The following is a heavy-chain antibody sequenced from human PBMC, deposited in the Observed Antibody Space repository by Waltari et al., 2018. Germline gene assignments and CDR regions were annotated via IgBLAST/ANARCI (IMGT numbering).Heavy chain of an antibody. CDR2: IKSKTDGGTT. D-gene: IGHD6-6*01. V-gene: IGHV3-15*01. Sequence: EVQLVESGGGLVKPGGSLSLSCAASGFPFSNAWMSWLRQAPGKGLARVGRIKSKTDGGTTDYAAPVKGRFTISRDDSKNTLYLQMNSLKTEDTAVYYCTTDHSSSLRDAFDIWGQGTMVTVSS. J-gene: IGHJ3*02. CDR3: TTDHSSSLRDAFDI. CDR1: GFPFSNAW.